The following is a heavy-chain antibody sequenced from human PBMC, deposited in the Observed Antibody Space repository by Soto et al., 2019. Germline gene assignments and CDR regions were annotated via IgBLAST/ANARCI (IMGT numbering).Heavy chain of an antibody. D-gene: IGHD3-10*01. Sequence: QVQLVESGGGVVQPGRSLRLSCAASGFTFSSYGMHWVRQAPGKGLEWVAVISYDGSNKYYADSVKGRFTISRDNSKNTLYLQMNSLRAEDTAVYYCAKDRLLLFGESVYYFDYWGKGTLVTVSS. V-gene: IGHV3-30*18. CDR2: ISYDGSNK. CDR3: AKDRLLLFGESVYYFDY. J-gene: IGHJ4*02. CDR1: GFTFSSYG.